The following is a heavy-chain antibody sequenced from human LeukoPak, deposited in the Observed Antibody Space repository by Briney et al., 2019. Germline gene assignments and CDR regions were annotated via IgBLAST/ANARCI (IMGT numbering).Heavy chain of an antibody. CDR3: AREDTIIWGFDP. V-gene: IGHV4-61*02. J-gene: IGHJ5*02. D-gene: IGHD5-12*01. CDR2: IYTSGST. Sequence: PSETLSLTCTVSGGSISSGSYYWSWIRQPAGKGLEWIGRIYTSGSTNYNPSLKSRVTMSVDTSKNQFSLKLSSVTAADTAVYYCAREDTIIWGFDPWGQGTLVTVSS. CDR1: GGSISSGSYY.